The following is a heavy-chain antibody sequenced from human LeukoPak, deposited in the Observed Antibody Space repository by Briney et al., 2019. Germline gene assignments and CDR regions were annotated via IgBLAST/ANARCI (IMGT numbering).Heavy chain of an antibody. CDR2: IYDGGTT. CDR1: GFTVNSHY. Sequence: PGGSLRLSCAASGFTVNSHYMSWVLQAPGKGLEWVSIIYDGGTTSYEDSVKGRFTISRDNSNNILYLQMSSLRAEDTAVYYCATVAGGTYHFDLWGQGALVTVSS. J-gene: IGHJ4*02. D-gene: IGHD1-26*01. CDR3: ATVAGGTYHFDL. V-gene: IGHV3-53*01.